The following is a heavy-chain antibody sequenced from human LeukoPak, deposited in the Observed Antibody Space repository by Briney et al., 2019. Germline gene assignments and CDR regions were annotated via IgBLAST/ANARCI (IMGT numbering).Heavy chain of an antibody. Sequence: PSETLSLTCTVSGGSISSGRYYWSWIRQPPGKGLEWIGYIYHSGSTYYNPSLKSRVTISVDRSKNQFSLNLSSVTAADTAVYCCARDDYDTTGYLDSWGQGTLVTVSS. CDR1: GGSISSGRYY. CDR3: ARDDYDTTGYLDS. J-gene: IGHJ4*02. CDR2: IYHSGST. V-gene: IGHV4-30-2*01. D-gene: IGHD3-22*01.